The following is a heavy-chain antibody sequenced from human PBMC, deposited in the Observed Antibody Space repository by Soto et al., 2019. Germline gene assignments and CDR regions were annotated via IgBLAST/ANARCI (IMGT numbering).Heavy chain of an antibody. CDR2: ISWDGGST. Sequence: GGSLRLSCAASGFTFDDYTMHWVRQAPGKGLEWVSLISWDGGSTYYADSVKGRFTISRDNSKNSLYLQMNSLRTEDTALYYCAKDIGLGYYDILTGYYKVGSLFDYWGQGTLVTVSS. CDR3: AKDIGLGYYDILTGYYKVGSLFDY. D-gene: IGHD3-9*01. CDR1: GFTFDDYT. V-gene: IGHV3-43*01. J-gene: IGHJ4*02.